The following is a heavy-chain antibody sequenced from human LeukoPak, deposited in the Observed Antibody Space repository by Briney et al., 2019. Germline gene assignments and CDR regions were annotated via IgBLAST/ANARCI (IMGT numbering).Heavy chain of an antibody. CDR1: GFSFSTYW. CDR3: VRETMTAPGN. J-gene: IGHJ4*02. D-gene: IGHD2-21*02. Sequence: PGGSLRLSCAASGFSFSTYWMHWVRQAPGEGLVWVSRINNGGSSTSYADSVKGRFTISRDNAKNTLYLQMNSLRAEDTAVYYCVRETMTAPGNWGQGTLVTVSS. CDR2: INNGGSST. V-gene: IGHV3-74*01.